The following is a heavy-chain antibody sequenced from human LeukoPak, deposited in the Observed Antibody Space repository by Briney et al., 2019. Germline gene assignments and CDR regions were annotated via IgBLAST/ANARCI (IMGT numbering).Heavy chain of an antibody. Sequence: SETLSLTCTVSGGSISSYYWSWIRQPPGKGLEWIGYIYYSGSTNYNPSLKSRVTISVDTSKNQFSLKLSSVTAADTAVYYCARVVAGGFDYRGQGTLVTVSS. V-gene: IGHV4-59*01. CDR2: IYYSGST. D-gene: IGHD5-12*01. CDR1: GGSISSYY. CDR3: ARVVAGGFDY. J-gene: IGHJ4*02.